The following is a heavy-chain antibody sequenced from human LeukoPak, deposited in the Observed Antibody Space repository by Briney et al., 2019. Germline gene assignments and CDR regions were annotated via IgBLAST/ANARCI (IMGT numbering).Heavy chain of an antibody. CDR2: INHSGST. D-gene: IGHD3-10*01. V-gene: IGHV4-34*01. Sequence: SETLSLTCAVYGGSFSGYYWSWIRQPPGKGLEWIGEINHSGSTNYNPSLKSRVTISVDTSKNQFSLKLSSVTAADTAVYYCARVRSYYYDVFDIWGQGTMVTVSS. CDR3: ARVRSYYYDVFDI. CDR1: GGSFSGYY. J-gene: IGHJ3*02.